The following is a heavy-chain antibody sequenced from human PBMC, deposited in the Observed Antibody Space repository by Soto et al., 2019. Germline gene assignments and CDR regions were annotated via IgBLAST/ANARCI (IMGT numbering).Heavy chain of an antibody. CDR1: GFTFTRYS. V-gene: IGHV3-21*06. J-gene: IGHJ4*02. CDR3: ARESEDLTSNFDY. Sequence: GGFLRLSCAASGFTFTRYSMNWVRQAPGKGLEWVSSISSTTNYIYYGDSMKGRFTISRDNAKNSLYLEMNSLRAEDTAVYYCARESEDLTSNFDYWGQGTLVTLSS. CDR2: ISSTTNYI.